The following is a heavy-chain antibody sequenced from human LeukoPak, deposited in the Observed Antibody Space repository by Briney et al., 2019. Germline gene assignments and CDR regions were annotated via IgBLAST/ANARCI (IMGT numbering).Heavy chain of an antibody. CDR2: MNPNSGNT. CDR3: ARGRGSSGYYSYYFDY. V-gene: IGHV1-8*03. Sequence: ASVKVSCKASGYTFTGYDINWVRQATGQGLEWMGWMNPNSGNTGYAQKFQGRVTITRNTSISTAYMELSSLRSEDTAVYYCARGRGSSGYYSYYFDYWGQGTLATVSS. D-gene: IGHD3-22*01. CDR1: GYTFTGYD. J-gene: IGHJ4*02.